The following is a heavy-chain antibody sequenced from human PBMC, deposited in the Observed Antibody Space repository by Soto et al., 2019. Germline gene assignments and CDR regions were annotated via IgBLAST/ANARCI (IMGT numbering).Heavy chain of an antibody. V-gene: IGHV4-38-2*01. J-gene: IGHJ4*02. CDR2: IHQSGSP. CDR3: ARGAPRGLIHDFDS. D-gene: IGHD3-10*01. Sequence: PSETLSLTCAVSNFSLSKEYYWGWIRQPPGKGLEWIGGIHQSGSPYYNPSLKSRLTISIDKSKKQFSLRLSSVTAADTAVYYCARGAPRGLIHDFDSWGQGSLVTVSS. CDR1: NFSLSKEYY.